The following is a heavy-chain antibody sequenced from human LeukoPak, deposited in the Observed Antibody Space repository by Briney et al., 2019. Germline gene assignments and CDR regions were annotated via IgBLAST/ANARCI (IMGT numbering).Heavy chain of an antibody. J-gene: IGHJ4*02. CDR1: GYTFTTYF. D-gene: IGHD3-3*01. Sequence: ASVNVSFKASGYTFTTYFITWVRQAPGQGREWMGWISAYNDNTDYAQKFQGRVTMTTDTSTSTAYMELRSLKSDDTAVYYCARPYDLYGGYFDYWGQGTLVTVSS. CDR3: ARPYDLYGGYFDY. CDR2: ISAYNDNT. V-gene: IGHV1-18*01.